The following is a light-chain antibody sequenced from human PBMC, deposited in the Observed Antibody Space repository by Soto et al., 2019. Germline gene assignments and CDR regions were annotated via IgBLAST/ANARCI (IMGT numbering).Light chain of an antibody. J-gene: IGKJ5*01. Sequence: AIRMTQSPSSFSASTGDRVTITCRASQGISSYLDWYQQKPGKAPKLLIYAASTLQSGVPSRLRGSEYGTDLTITISSMQTEDCEIYFCQQANSFPITFGHGTRLEIK. CDR3: QQANSFPIT. CDR2: AAS. CDR1: QGISSY. V-gene: IGKV1-8*01.